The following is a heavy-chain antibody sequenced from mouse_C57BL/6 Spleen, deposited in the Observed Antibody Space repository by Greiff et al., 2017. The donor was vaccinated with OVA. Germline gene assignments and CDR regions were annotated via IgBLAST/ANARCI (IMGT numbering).Heavy chain of an antibody. CDR1: GYTFTSYW. V-gene: IGHV1-50*01. D-gene: IGHD2-3*01. J-gene: IGHJ3*01. Sequence: QVQLQQPGAELVKPGASVKLSCKASGYTFTSYWMQWVKQRPGQGLEWIGEIDPSDSYTNYNQKFKGKATLTVDTSSSTAYMQLSSLTSEDSAVYYCARGDDGYYSFAYWGQGTLVTVSA. CDR2: IDPSDSYT. CDR3: ARGDDGYYSFAY.